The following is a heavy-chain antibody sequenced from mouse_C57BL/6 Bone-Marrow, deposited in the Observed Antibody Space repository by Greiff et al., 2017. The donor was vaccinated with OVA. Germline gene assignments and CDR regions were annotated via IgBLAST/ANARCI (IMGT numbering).Heavy chain of an antibody. D-gene: IGHD3-1*01. CDR2: LSGGGGTT. V-gene: IGHV5-9*04. CDR1: GFTFSSYT. J-gene: IGHJ3*01. Sequence: EVQRVESGGGLVKPGGSLKLSCAASGFTFSSYTMSWVRQTPEKRLEWVASLSGGGGTTYYPDSVKGRFTISSDNAKNTLFLQMTSLRSGDTAMYNYSRATRGLRRAWFAYWGQGTLVTVSA. CDR3: SRATRGLRRAWFAY.